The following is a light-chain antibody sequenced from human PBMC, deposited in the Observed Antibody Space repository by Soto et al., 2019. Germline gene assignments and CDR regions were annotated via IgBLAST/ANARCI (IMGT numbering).Light chain of an antibody. CDR1: QSVRSW. CDR3: QQYNSLWT. CDR2: DAS. J-gene: IGKJ1*01. Sequence: DIQMTQSPSTLSASVGDRVTITCRASQSVRSWLAWYQQKPGKAPKFLIYDASSLESGVPSRFSGSGSGTEFTLTISSLQPDDFATYYCQQYNSLWTFGQGTKVEIK. V-gene: IGKV1-5*01.